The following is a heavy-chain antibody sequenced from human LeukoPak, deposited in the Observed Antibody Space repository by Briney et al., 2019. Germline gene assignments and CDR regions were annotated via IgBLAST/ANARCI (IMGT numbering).Heavy chain of an antibody. V-gene: IGHV4-59*01. J-gene: IGHJ4*02. CDR2: IYYSGST. CDR1: GGSISSYY. CDR3: ARDRYSGYDY. D-gene: IGHD5-12*01. Sequence: SETLSLTCTVSGGSISSYYWSWIRQPPGKGLEWIGYIYYSGSTNYNPSLKSRVTISVDTSKNQFSLKLSSVTAASTAVYYCARDRYSGYDYWGQGTLVTVSS.